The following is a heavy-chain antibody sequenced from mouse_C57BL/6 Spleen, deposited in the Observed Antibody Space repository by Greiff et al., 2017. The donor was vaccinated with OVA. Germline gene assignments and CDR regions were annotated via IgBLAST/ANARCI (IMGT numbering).Heavy chain of an antibody. J-gene: IGHJ2*01. CDR2: IDPSDSET. CDR3: ARFKGLYYFDY. Sequence: VKLQQPGAELVRPGSSVKLSCKASGYTFTSYWMHWVKQRPIQGLEWIGNIDPSDSETHYNQKFKDKATLTVDKSSSTAYMQLSSLTSEDSAVYYCARFKGLYYFDYWGQGTTLTVSS. CDR1: GYTFTSYW. V-gene: IGHV1-52*01.